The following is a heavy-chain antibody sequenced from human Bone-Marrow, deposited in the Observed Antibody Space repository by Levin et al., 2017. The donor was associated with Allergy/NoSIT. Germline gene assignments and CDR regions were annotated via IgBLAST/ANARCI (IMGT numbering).Heavy chain of an antibody. J-gene: IGHJ6*03. CDR2: FYHGRST. Sequence: SQTLSLTCTVSGGSISSDYWSWTRQSPGKGLEWIGYFYHGRSTKYNPSLKSRVTISIDTSRNQFSLKLTSVTAADTAVYYCTRLGPSSHYYYMDVWGKGTTVTVSS. D-gene: IGHD3-16*01. CDR1: GGSISSDY. CDR3: TRLGPSSHYYYMDV. V-gene: IGHV4-59*08.